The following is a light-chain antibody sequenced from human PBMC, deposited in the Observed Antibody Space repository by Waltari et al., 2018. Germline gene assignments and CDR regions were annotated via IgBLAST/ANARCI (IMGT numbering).Light chain of an antibody. CDR3: CSYAGRYTWV. CDR1: SSDVGGYNY. J-gene: IGLJ3*02. CDR2: DVS. Sequence: QSALTQPRSVSGSPGQSVTISCTGTSSDVGGYNYVSWFQQHPGKAPKLMIHDVSKRPSGGPDRFSGSKSGNTASLTISGLQADDETDDYCCSYAGRYTWVFGGGTKLTVL. V-gene: IGLV2-11*01.